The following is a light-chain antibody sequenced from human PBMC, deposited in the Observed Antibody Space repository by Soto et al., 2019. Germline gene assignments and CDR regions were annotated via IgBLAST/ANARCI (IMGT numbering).Light chain of an antibody. CDR2: WAS. CDR1: QSVLYSPNNKNY. Sequence: DIVMTQSPDSLAVSLGETATINCKSSQSVLYSPNNKNYLAWYQQKPGQPPKLLIYWASTRESGVPDRFSGSGSGTDFTLTISSLQAEDVAVYYCQEYYSTPAWTFGQGTKVEIK. V-gene: IGKV4-1*01. J-gene: IGKJ1*01. CDR3: QEYYSTPAWT.